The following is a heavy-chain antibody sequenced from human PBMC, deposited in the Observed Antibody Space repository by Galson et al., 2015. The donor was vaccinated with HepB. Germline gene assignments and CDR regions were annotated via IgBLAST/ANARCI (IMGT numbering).Heavy chain of an antibody. Sequence: SLRLSCAASGFTFSSYGMHWVRQAPGKGLEWVAVIWYDGSDKYYAESVKGRFTISRDNSKNTLNLQMTSLRAEDTAVYYCARGPWGGMVGGPTLSAFDIWGQGTMVTVAS. J-gene: IGHJ3*02. CDR3: ARGPWGGMVGGPTLSAFDI. CDR2: IWYDGSDK. V-gene: IGHV3-33*01. D-gene: IGHD1-26*01. CDR1: GFTFSSYG.